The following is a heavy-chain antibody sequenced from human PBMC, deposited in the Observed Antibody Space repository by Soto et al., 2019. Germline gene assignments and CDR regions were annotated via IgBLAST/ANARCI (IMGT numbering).Heavy chain of an antibody. V-gene: IGHV4-59*01. J-gene: IGHJ4*02. CDR2: IYYSGST. Sequence: SETLSLTCTVSGGSISSYYWSWIRQPPGKGLEWIGYIYYSGSTNYNPSLKSRVTISLDTSKNQFSLNLSSVTAADTAVYYCARTTVVAATRYFDYWGQGTLVTVSS. CDR3: ARTTVVAATRYFDY. D-gene: IGHD2-15*01. CDR1: GGSISSYY.